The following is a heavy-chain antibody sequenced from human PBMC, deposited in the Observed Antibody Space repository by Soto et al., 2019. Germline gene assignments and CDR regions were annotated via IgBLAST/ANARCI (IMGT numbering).Heavy chain of an antibody. CDR1: GCTFSSYG. V-gene: IGHV3-30*18. CDR2: ISYDGSNK. J-gene: IGHJ4*02. Sequence: QVQLVESGGGVVQPGRSLRLSCAASGCTFSSYGMHWVRQAPGKGLEWVAVISYDGSNKYYADSVKGRFTISRDNSKNTLYLQMNSLRAEDTAVYYCAKGKKVVVVVAAFDYWGQGTLVTVSS. CDR3: AKGKKVVVVVAAFDY. D-gene: IGHD2-15*01.